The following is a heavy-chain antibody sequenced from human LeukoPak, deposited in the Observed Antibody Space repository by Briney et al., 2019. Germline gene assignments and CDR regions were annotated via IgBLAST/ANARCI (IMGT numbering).Heavy chain of an antibody. J-gene: IGHJ4*02. Sequence: GGSLRLSCAASGFTFSSYAMTWVRQAPGKGLEWVSTISGSGSNTYYADSGKGRFTISRDNSKNTLYLQMNSLRAEDTAVYYCAKDLRGSYLAPMIFDYWGQGTLVTVSS. CDR3: AKDLRGSYLAPMIFDY. D-gene: IGHD1-26*01. CDR1: GFTFSSYA. CDR2: ISGSGSNT. V-gene: IGHV3-23*01.